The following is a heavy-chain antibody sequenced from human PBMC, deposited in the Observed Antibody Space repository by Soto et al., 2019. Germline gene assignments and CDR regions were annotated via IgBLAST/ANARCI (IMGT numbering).Heavy chain of an antibody. CDR3: ASGSSPLYYYYGMVV. D-gene: IGHD1-26*01. J-gene: IGHJ6*02. V-gene: IGHV3-48*02. CDR1: GFTVSNNC. CDR2: ISSSSSTI. Sequence: GGSLRLSGAVSGFTVSNNCMSCVRQAPGKGLEGVSYISSSSSTIYYAYSVKGRFTISRDNANDSLYLQMNSLSDEDTAVYYCASGSSPLYYYYGMVVLGQGTTVTVSS.